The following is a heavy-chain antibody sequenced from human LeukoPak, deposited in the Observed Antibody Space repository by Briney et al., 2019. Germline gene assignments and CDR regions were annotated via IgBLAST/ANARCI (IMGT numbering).Heavy chain of an antibody. V-gene: IGHV3-23*01. CDR3: AKTPAKVGATSPCDY. CDR2: ISGSGGST. CDR1: GFTFSSYA. J-gene: IGHJ4*02. Sequence: TGGYLRLSCAASGFTFSSYAMSWVRQAPGKGLEWVSAISGSGGSTYYADSVTGRFTISRDTSKNTLYLQMNSLRGDRTAVSLCAKTPAKVGATSPCDYWGQGTLVTVCS. D-gene: IGHD1-26*01.